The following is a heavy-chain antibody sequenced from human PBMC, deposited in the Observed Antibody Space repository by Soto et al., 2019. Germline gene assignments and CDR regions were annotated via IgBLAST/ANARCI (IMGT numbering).Heavy chain of an antibody. V-gene: IGHV4-39*01. J-gene: IGHJ4*02. CDR2: IFYTGST. CDR3: GPPPCGTLWGSFDS. CDR1: GGSISSSSYY. D-gene: IGHD3-10*01. Sequence: PSETLSPTCTVSGGSISSSSYYWGWIRQPPGKGLEWIGSIFYTGSTYYNPSLKSRVTISVDTAKNQFSLKLSCVTAADTAVYYSGPPPCGTLWGSFDSWRQATPVTVAS.